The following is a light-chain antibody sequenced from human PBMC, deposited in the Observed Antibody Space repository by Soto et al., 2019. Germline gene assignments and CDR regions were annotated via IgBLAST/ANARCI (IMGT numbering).Light chain of an antibody. CDR3: HQNNNWPQVR. V-gene: IGKV3-15*01. CDR1: QTISND. CDR2: GAS. Sequence: EVVMTQSPATVSVSPGEGVTLSCRASQTISNDLAWYQQKPGQAPRLLIYGASTRATGVPARFSGGGSGTEFTLTISSLQSEDFAFYYCHQNNNWPQVRVGGGTKVEIK. J-gene: IGKJ4*01.